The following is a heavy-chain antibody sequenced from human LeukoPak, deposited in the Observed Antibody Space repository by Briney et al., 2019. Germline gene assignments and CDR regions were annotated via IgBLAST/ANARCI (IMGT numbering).Heavy chain of an antibody. CDR2: INPNSGGT. CDR3: TRDHFTSINCYEYNYYGMDV. J-gene: IGHJ6*02. D-gene: IGHD2-2*01. Sequence: GASVKVSCKASGYTFTAYYIHWVRRAPGQGLEWMGWINPNSGGTESAQKFQGRVTMTRDTSISTAYMELSRLRSDDTAVYYCTRDHFTSINCYEYNYYGMDVWGQGTTVTVSS. V-gene: IGHV1-2*02. CDR1: GYTFTAYY.